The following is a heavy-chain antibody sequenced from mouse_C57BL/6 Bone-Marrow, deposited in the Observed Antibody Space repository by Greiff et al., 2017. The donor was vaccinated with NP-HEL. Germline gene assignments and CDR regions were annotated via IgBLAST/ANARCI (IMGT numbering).Heavy chain of an antibody. Sequence: QVQLKQSGAELVKPGASVKLSCKASGYTFTEYTIHWVKQRSGQGLEWIGWFYPGSGSIKYNEKFKDKATLTADKSSSTVYMELSRMTSEDSAVDFWARHKRTYYYGSSFDYWGQGTTLTVSS. D-gene: IGHD1-1*01. J-gene: IGHJ2*01. CDR2: FYPGSGSI. CDR3: ARHKRTYYYGSSFDY. V-gene: IGHV1-62-2*01. CDR1: GYTFTEYT.